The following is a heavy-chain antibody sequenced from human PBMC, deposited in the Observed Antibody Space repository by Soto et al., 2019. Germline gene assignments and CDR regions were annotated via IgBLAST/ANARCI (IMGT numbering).Heavy chain of an antibody. Sequence: GESLKISCKGSGYSFTSYWIGWVRQMPGKGLEWMGIIYPGDSDTRYSPSFQGQVTISADRSISTAYLQWSSLKASDTAMYYCARRRGYSYGYWYYYSGMDVWGQGTTVTVSS. D-gene: IGHD5-18*01. CDR2: IYPGDSDT. CDR3: ARRRGYSYGYWYYYSGMDV. CDR1: GYSFTSYW. J-gene: IGHJ6*02. V-gene: IGHV5-51*01.